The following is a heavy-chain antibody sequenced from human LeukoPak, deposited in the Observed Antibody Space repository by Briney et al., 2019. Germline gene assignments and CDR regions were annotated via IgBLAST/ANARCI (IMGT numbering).Heavy chain of an antibody. Sequence: PLETLSLTCTVSGGSINNYYWTWIRQPPGKGLEWIGFIYYTGSTNYNPSLKSRVTISLDTSKNQFSLRLSSVTAADTAVYYCAREPRGGGYSFDYWGQGTLVTVSS. CDR1: GGSINNYY. D-gene: IGHD5-12*01. V-gene: IGHV4-59*12. CDR2: IYYTGST. CDR3: AREPRGGGYSFDY. J-gene: IGHJ4*02.